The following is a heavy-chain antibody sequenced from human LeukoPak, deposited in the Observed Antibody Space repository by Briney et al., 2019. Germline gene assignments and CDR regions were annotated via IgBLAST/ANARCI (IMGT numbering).Heavy chain of an antibody. Sequence: GGSLRLSCAASGFTFSDYYMSWIRQAPGKGLEWVSAISGSGGSTYYADPVKGRFTISRDNSKNTLYLQMNSLRAEDTAVYYCAKDPTPSLWFGEFHYFDYWGQGTLVTVSS. V-gene: IGHV3-23*01. CDR3: AKDPTPSLWFGEFHYFDY. J-gene: IGHJ4*02. CDR2: ISGSGGST. D-gene: IGHD3-10*01. CDR1: GFTFSDYY.